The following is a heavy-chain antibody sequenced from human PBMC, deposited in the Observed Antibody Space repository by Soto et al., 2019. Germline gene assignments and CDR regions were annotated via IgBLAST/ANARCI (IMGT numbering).Heavy chain of an antibody. Sequence: PSETLSLTCSVSGVFVNSYEYFWTWIRQPPGEGLEWIGHIYYTGSTFYSPSLKGRLSISLDTSKNQFSLKLNSVTAADSAVYYCARDQSNSPDFFDSWAQGALVTVSS. D-gene: IGHD1-1*01. CDR3: ARDQSNSPDFFDS. V-gene: IGHV4-30-4*01. CDR2: IYYTGST. CDR1: GVFVNSYEYF. J-gene: IGHJ4*02.